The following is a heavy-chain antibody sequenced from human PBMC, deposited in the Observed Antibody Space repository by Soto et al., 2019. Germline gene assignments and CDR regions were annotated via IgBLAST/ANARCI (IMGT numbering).Heavy chain of an antibody. V-gene: IGHV1-18*01. CDR2: ISAYNGNT. CDR3: ARALSTPVFDP. Sequence: GASVKVSRKASGYTFTSYGISWVRQAPGQGLEWMGWISAYNGNTNYAQKLQGRVTMTTDTSTSTAYTELRSLRSDDAAVYYCARALSTPVFDPWGQGTLVTVSS. J-gene: IGHJ5*02. CDR1: GYTFTSYG. D-gene: IGHD2-2*01.